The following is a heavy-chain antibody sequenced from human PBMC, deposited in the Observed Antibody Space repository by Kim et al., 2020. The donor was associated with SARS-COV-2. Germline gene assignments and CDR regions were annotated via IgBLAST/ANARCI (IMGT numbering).Heavy chain of an antibody. V-gene: IGHV4-34*01. J-gene: IGHJ4*02. CDR1: GGSFSGYY. CDR2: INHSGST. D-gene: IGHD3-3*01. Sequence: SETLSLTCAVYGGSFSGYYWSWIRQPPGKGLEWIGEINHSGSTNYNPSLKSRVTISVDTSKNQFSLKLSSVTAADTAVYYCARRGFWSGVKRGERSFDYWGQGTLVTVSS. CDR3: ARRGFWSGVKRGERSFDY.